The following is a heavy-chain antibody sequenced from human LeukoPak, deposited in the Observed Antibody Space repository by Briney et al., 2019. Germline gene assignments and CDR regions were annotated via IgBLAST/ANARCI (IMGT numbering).Heavy chain of an antibody. CDR3: ARTAFKSYCSSTSCQPQYYYYCMDV. CDR2: IYPGDSDT. D-gene: IGHD2-2*01. V-gene: IGHV5-51*01. J-gene: IGHJ6*03. CDR1: GYSFTSYW. Sequence: GESLKISCKGSGYSFTSYWIGWVRQMPGKGLEWMGIIYPGDSDTRYSPSFQGQVTISADKSISTAYLQWSSLKASDTAMYYCARTAFKSYCSSTSCQPQYYYYCMDVWGKGTTVTVSS.